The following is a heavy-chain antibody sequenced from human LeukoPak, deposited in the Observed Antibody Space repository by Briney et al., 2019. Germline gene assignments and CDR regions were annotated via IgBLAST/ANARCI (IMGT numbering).Heavy chain of an antibody. CDR3: ARDPGSSGSYLYYFDY. CDR1: GFTFSDYY. J-gene: IGHJ4*02. V-gene: IGHV3-11*04. CDR2: ISSSGSTI. Sequence: GGSLRLSCAASGFTFSDYYMSWIRQAPGKGLEWVSYISSSGSTIYYADSVKGRFTISRDNAKNSLYLQMNSLRAEDTDVYYCARDPGSSGSYLYYFDYWGQGTLVTVSS. D-gene: IGHD1-26*01.